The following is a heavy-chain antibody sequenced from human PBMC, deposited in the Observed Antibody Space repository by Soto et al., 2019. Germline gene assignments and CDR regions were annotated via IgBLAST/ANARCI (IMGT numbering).Heavy chain of an antibody. J-gene: IGHJ3*02. CDR1: GGSFSGYY. D-gene: IGHD2-15*01. V-gene: IGHV4-34*01. CDR3: ARAKYCSGGSCYLRDDAFDI. CDR2: INHSGST. Sequence: KPSETLSLTCAVYGGSFSGYYWSWIRQPPGKGLEWIGEINHSGSTNYNPSLKSRVTISVDTSKNQFSLKLSSVTAADTAVYYCARAKYCSGGSCYLRDDAFDIWGQGTMVTVSS.